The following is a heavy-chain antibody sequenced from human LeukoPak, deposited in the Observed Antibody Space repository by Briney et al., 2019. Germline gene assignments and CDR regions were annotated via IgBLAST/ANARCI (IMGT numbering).Heavy chain of an antibody. CDR2: ITWDGART. J-gene: IGHJ6*03. V-gene: IGHV3-43*01. Sequence: GGSLRLSCATSGFTFDDYTIHWVRQAPGKGLEWVSLITWDGARTYYADSVKGRFTISRDNAKNSLYLQMNSLRAEDTALYYCARVTYSSSWYGYYYYYYMDVWGKGTTVTVSS. CDR1: GFTFDDYT. D-gene: IGHD6-13*01. CDR3: ARVTYSSSWYGYYYYYYMDV.